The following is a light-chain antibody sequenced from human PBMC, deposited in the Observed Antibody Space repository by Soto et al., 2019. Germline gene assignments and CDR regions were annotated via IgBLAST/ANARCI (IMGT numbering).Light chain of an antibody. CDR1: SSDIGAYNY. CDR2: EVS. Sequence: QSVLTQPASVSGSPGQSITISCTGTSSDIGAYNYVSWYQQHPGKAPKLMIYEVSDRPSGVSNSFSGSKSGNTASLTISGLQAEDEADYYCSSYTSISTLVFGSGTKVTVL. J-gene: IGLJ1*01. V-gene: IGLV2-14*01. CDR3: SSYTSISTLV.